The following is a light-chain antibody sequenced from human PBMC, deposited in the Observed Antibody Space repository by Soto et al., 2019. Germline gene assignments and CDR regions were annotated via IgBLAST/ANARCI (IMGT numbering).Light chain of an antibody. CDR2: GAS. J-gene: IGKJ4*01. CDR3: QQYNDWPLT. CDR1: PTVNSD. V-gene: IGKV3-15*01. Sequence: VLTQSPGTLSLSPGERATLSCRASPTVNSDLAWYQQKPGQAPRLLIYGASTRATGIPARFTGSGFGTEFTLTISSLQSEDFGVYYCQQYNDWPLTFGGGTKV.